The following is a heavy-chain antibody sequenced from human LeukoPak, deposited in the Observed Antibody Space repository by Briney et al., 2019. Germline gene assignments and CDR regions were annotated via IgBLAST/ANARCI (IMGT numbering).Heavy chain of an antibody. Sequence: ASVKASCKASGYTFTGYYMHWVRQAPGQGLEWMGRINPNSGGTNYAQKFQGRVTMTRDTSISTAYMELSRLRSDDTAVYYCAREPNYYGSIMVDYWGQGTLVTVSS. CDR1: GYTFTGYY. CDR2: INPNSGGT. D-gene: IGHD3-22*01. V-gene: IGHV1-2*06. J-gene: IGHJ4*02. CDR3: AREPNYYGSIMVDY.